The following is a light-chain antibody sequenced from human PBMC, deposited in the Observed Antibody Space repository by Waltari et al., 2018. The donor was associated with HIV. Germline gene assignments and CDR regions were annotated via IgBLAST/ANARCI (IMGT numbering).Light chain of an antibody. J-gene: IGLJ3*02. CDR3: AAWDDSLNGWV. Sequence: QSVLTQPPSASGTPGQRVTISCSGSRSNIGSNTVSWYQQPPGTAPQLFIYGNSRRPSGVPDRFSCSKSGTSASLAISGLQSEDEADYYCAAWDDSLNGWVFGGGTKLTVV. CDR1: RSNIGSNT. CDR2: GNS. V-gene: IGLV1-44*01.